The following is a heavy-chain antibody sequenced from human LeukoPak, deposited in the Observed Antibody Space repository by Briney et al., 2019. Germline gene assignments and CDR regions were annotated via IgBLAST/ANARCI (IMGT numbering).Heavy chain of an antibody. J-gene: IGHJ3*02. V-gene: IGHV3-21*01. CDR1: GFTFSSYA. CDR3: ARDRGDYVWGSYRFDAFDI. D-gene: IGHD3-16*02. Sequence: GGSLRLSCAASGFTFSSYAMSWVRQAPGKGLEWVSSISSSSSYIYYADSVKGRFTISRDNAKNSLYLQMNSLRAEDTAVYYCARDRGDYVWGSYRFDAFDIWGQGTMVTVSS. CDR2: ISSSSSYI.